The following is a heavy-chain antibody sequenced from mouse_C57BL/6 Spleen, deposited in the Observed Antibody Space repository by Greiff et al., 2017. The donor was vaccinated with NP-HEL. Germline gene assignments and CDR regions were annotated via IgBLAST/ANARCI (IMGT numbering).Heavy chain of an antibody. CDR2: ISDGGSYT. V-gene: IGHV5-4*01. D-gene: IGHD1-3*01. CDR3: AREVAPYYYAMDY. J-gene: IGHJ4*01. Sequence: EVQLVESGGGLVKPGGSLKLSCAASGFTFSSYAMSWVRQTPEKRLEWVATISDGGSYTYYPDNVKGRFTISRDNAKNNLYLQMSHLKSEDTAMDYCAREVAPYYYAMDYWGQGTSVTVSS. CDR1: GFTFSSYA.